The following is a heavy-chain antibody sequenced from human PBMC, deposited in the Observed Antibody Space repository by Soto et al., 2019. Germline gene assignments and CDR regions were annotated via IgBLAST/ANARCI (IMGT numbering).Heavy chain of an antibody. Sequence: NPSETLSLTCTVSGGSISSSSYYWGWIRQPPGKGLEWIGSIYYSGSTYYNPSLKSRVTISVDTSKNQFSLKLSSVTAADTAVYYCARRVAAADSNWFDPWGQGTLVTVSS. CDR2: IYYSGST. V-gene: IGHV4-39*01. CDR1: GGSISSSSYY. D-gene: IGHD6-13*01. CDR3: ARRVAAADSNWFDP. J-gene: IGHJ5*02.